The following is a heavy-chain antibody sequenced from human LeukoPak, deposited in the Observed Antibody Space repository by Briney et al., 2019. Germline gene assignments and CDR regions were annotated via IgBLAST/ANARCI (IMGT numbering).Heavy chain of an antibody. CDR3: AREHYYGSGSYHYYFDY. CDR2: INHSGST. J-gene: IGHJ4*02. V-gene: IGHV4-34*01. D-gene: IGHD3-10*01. Sequence: SETLSLTCAVYGGSFSGHYWSWIRQPPGKGLEWIGEINHSGSTNYNPSLKSRVTMSVDTSKNQFSLKLSSVTAADTAVYYCAREHYYGSGSYHYYFDYWGQGTLVTVSS. CDR1: GGSFSGHY.